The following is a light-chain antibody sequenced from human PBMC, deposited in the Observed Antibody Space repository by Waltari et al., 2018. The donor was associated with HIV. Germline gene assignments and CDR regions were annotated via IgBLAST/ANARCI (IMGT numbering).Light chain of an antibody. CDR2: GAS. J-gene: IGKJ1*01. CDR1: QSVSSSY. Sequence: TQSPSTLSASVGDRVTITCRASQSVSSSYLAWYQQKPGQAPRLVIYGASSRATGIPDRFSGSGSGTDFTLTISRLEPEDFAVYYCQQFGSSTWTFGQGTKVEIK. V-gene: IGKV3-20*01. CDR3: QQFGSSTWT.